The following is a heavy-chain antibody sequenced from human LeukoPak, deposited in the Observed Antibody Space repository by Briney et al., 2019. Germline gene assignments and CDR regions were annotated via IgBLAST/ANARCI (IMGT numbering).Heavy chain of an antibody. CDR2: ISGDGGST. J-gene: IGHJ4*02. Sequence: GGSLRLSCAASGFTFDDYAMHWVRQAPGKGLEWVSLISGDGGSTYYADSVKGRFTMSRDNSKNSLYLQMNSLRTEDTALYYCAKDTPDGGDVRLNYWGQGTLVTVSS. V-gene: IGHV3-43*02. CDR3: AKDTPDGGDVRLNY. D-gene: IGHD2-21*02. CDR1: GFTFDDYA.